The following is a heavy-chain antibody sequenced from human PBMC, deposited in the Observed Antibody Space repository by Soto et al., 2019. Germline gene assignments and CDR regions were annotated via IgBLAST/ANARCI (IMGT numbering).Heavy chain of an antibody. CDR1: GYTFTGYY. Sequence: ASVKVACTSSGYTFTGYYMHWVRQAPGQGLEWMGWINPNSGGTNYAQKFQGRVTMTRDTSISTAYMELSRLRSDDTAVYYCAREACAGIQLWSGWFDPWGKGTLVNVSP. CDR3: AREACAGIQLWSGWFDP. CDR2: INPNSGGT. D-gene: IGHD5-18*01. J-gene: IGHJ5*02. V-gene: IGHV1-2*02.